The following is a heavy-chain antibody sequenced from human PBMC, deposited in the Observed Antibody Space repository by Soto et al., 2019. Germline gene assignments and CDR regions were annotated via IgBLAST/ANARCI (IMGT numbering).Heavy chain of an antibody. V-gene: IGHV3-48*02. D-gene: IGHD1-26*01. Sequence: EVQLVESGGGLVQPGGSLRLSCSVSGFTFSDYGVNWVRQAPGKGQEWISYISSGSDTIYYAESVQGRFTISRDDAKNSLFLQMNNLRNEDTAVYYCARVSKTWEDDYWGHGTLVTVSS. J-gene: IGHJ4*01. CDR3: ARVSKTWEDDY. CDR2: ISSGSDTI. CDR1: GFTFSDYG.